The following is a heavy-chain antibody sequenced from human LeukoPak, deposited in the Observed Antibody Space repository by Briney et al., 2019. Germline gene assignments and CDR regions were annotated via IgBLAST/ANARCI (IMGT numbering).Heavy chain of an antibody. CDR2: ISGSGGNT. D-gene: IGHD1-26*01. CDR1: GFTFSTYA. CDR3: SKGVGATRAITWFDP. V-gene: IGHV3-23*01. J-gene: IGHJ5*02. Sequence: GGSLRLSCAASGFTFSTYAMSWVRQAPGKGLEWVSAISGSGGNTYHADSVRGRFTISRDNSKNTLYLQMSSLRAEDTAVYYCSKGVGATRAITWFDPWGQGTPVTVSS.